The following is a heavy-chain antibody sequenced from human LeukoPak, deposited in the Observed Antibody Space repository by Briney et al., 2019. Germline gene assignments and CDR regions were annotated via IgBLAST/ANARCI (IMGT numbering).Heavy chain of an antibody. Sequence: GGSLRLSCVASRFTFSTYWMSWVRQAPGKGLEWVANIKQDGSEKYYVDSVKGRFTISRDNAKNSLYLQMNSLRAEDTAVYYCARDGVYRSSAPDYWGQGTLVTVSS. CDR2: IKQDGSEK. CDR3: ARDGVYRSSAPDY. J-gene: IGHJ4*02. V-gene: IGHV3-7*01. CDR1: RFTFSTYW. D-gene: IGHD2-8*01.